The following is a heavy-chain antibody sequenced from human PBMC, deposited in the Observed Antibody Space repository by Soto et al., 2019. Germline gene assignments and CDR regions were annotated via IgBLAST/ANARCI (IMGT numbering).Heavy chain of an antibody. V-gene: IGHV3-33*06. CDR2: IWFDGSTT. J-gene: IGHJ4*02. Sequence: ESGGGVVQPGRSLRLSCAVSGFTFSNYGMHWVRQGPGKGLEWVAAIWFDGSTTYYRDSVKGRFTISRDNSKNTLDLQMNSLRVDDTAVYYCAKDVDFSTGDPSRTFDSWGQGTLVTVSS. CDR1: GFTFSNYG. CDR3: AKDVDFSTGDPSRTFDS. D-gene: IGHD3-3*01.